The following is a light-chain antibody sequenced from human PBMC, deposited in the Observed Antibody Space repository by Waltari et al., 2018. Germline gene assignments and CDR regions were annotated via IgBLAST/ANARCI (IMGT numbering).Light chain of an antibody. V-gene: IGKV3-20*01. J-gene: IGKJ3*01. CDR2: GGS. Sequence: EIVLTQSPGTPSMSPGERATLSSRTSQSFGNNDLAWYQQKPGQAPRLLMYGGSSRATGIPDRFSGSGSGTDFTLTISRLEPEDFAVYFCQYYGDSPFTFGPGTKVDLK. CDR3: QYYGDSPFT. CDR1: QSFGNND.